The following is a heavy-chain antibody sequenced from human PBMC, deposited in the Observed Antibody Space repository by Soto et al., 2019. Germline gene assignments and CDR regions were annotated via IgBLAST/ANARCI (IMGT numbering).Heavy chain of an antibody. Sequence: SGPTLVNPTQTLTLTCTFSGFSLSASAMCVSWIRQPPGKALEWLARIDWDDDKYFSTSLKTRLTISKDTSKNQVVLTMTNMDPVDTATYYCARLSYYYYYMDVWGKGTTVTVSS. J-gene: IGHJ6*03. CDR3: ARLSYYYYYMDV. CDR2: IDWDDDK. V-gene: IGHV2-70*11. CDR1: GFSLSASAMC.